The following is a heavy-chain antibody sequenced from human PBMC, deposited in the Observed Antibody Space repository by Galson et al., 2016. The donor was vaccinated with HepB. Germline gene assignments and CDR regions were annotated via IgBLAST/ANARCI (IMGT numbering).Heavy chain of an antibody. CDR1: GSTFSNYA. J-gene: IGHJ4*02. D-gene: IGHD6-6*01. CDR2: IWGSGGMT. CDR3: AKGGNTAARFFRRDTPFDY. V-gene: IGHV3-23*01. Sequence: SLRLSRAASGSTFSNYAMNWVRQAPGKGLESVSRIWGSGGMTYYAHSVKGRFTISRDNSKNTLYLQMNSLRAEDTAVYYCAKGGNTAARFFRRDTPFDYSGQGTLVTVSS.